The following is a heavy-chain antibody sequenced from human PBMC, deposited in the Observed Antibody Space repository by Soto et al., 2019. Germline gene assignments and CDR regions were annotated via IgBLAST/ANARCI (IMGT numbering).Heavy chain of an antibody. Sequence: SVKVSCKASGGTFSSYAISWVRQAPGQGLEWMGGIIPIFGTANYAQKFQGRVTITADESTSTAYMELSSLRSEDTAVYYCARKGYYDSSGYYPFDYWGQGTLVTVSS. CDR2: IIPIFGTA. CDR1: GGTFSSYA. V-gene: IGHV1-69*13. D-gene: IGHD3-22*01. CDR3: ARKGYYDSSGYYPFDY. J-gene: IGHJ4*02.